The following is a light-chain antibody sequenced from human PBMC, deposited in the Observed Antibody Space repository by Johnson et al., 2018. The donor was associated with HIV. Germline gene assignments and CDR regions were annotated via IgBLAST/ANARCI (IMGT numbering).Light chain of an antibody. J-gene: IGLJ1*01. V-gene: IGLV1-51*01. CDR1: SSNIGNNY. Sequence: VLTQPPSVSAAPGQTVTISCSGSSSNIGNNYVSWYQQLPGTAPKLLIYDNNKRPSGIPDRFSGSKSGTSATLGITGLQTGDEADYYCRTWDTSLSAGVFGPGTKVSVL. CDR2: DNN. CDR3: RTWDTSLSAGV.